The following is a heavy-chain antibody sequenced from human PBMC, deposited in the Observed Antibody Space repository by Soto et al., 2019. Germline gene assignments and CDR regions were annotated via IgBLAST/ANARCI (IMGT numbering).Heavy chain of an antibody. Sequence: QVQLVQSGAEVEKPGSSVKVSCNASGGTFSSYAISWVRQAPGQGLEWMGEIIPIFGTANYAQKFQGRVTITADESTSTAYMELSSLRSEDTAVYYCARDRGPSSGYYPYWFDPWGQGTLVTVSS. CDR3: ARDRGPSSGYYPYWFDP. D-gene: IGHD3-22*01. CDR1: GGTFSSYA. J-gene: IGHJ5*02. V-gene: IGHV1-69*12. CDR2: IIPIFGTA.